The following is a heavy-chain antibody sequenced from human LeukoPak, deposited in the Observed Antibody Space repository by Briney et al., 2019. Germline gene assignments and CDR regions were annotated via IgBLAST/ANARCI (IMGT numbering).Heavy chain of an antibody. CDR2: IYAGGTT. D-gene: IGHD3-10*01. V-gene: IGHV3-66*01. Sequence: PGGSLRLSCAASGFTVTNNYMSWVRQAPGKGLEWVSVIYAGGTTSYADSVKGRFTISRDSSKNTLYPQMNSLRAEDTAVYYCAREGYASGTRYGMDVWGQGTTVTVFS. J-gene: IGHJ6*02. CDR1: GFTVTNNY. CDR3: AREGYASGTRYGMDV.